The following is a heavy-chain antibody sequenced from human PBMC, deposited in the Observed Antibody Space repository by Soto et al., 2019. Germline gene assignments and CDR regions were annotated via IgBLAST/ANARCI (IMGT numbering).Heavy chain of an antibody. D-gene: IGHD5-12*01. CDR1: GGSISSGGYY. CDR3: ARVGVVATSNYDY. J-gene: IGHJ4*02. V-gene: IGHV4-31*03. Sequence: SETLSLTCTVSGGSISSGGYYWSWILQHPGKGLEWIGYIYYSGSTYYNPSLKSRVTISVDTSKNQFSLKLSSVTAADTAVYYCARVGVVATSNYDYWGQGTLVTVSS. CDR2: IYYSGST.